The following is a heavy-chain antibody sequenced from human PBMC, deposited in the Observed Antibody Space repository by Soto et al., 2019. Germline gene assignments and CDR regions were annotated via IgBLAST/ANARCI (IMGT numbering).Heavy chain of an antibody. D-gene: IGHD2-15*01. V-gene: IGHV4-31*03. CDR3: ARGSTVAAIFFDY. Sequence: SDPLCLPCTVSGDSLSSRGYYRIWIRQNPGKGLEWIGYIYYSGSTYYNPSLKSRVIISVDTSKNQFSLKLSSVTAADTAVYYCARGSTVAAIFFDYWGQGTLVTVSP. CDR1: GDSLSSRGYY. CDR2: IYYSGST. J-gene: IGHJ4*02.